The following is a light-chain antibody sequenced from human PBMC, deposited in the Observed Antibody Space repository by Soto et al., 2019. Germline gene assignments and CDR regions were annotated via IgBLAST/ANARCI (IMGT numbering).Light chain of an antibody. CDR3: SAYAGKV. J-gene: IGLJ1*01. V-gene: IGLV2-8*01. Sequence: QSALTQPPSASGSPGQSVTISCTGTSSDVGGYNYVSWYQQHPGKAPKLMIYEVSKRPSGVPDRFSGSKSGNTASLTVSGLKADDEADYYCSAYAGKVFGAGTKLTVI. CDR2: EVS. CDR1: SSDVGGYNY.